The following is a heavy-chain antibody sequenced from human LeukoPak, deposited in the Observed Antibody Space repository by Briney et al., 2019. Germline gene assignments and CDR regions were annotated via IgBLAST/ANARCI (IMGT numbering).Heavy chain of an antibody. V-gene: IGHV1-18*01. CDR3: ARVDCSSTSCYGRLGY. Sequence: ASVKVSCKASGYTFTSYGISWVRQAPGQGLEWMGWISAYNGNTNYAQKLQGRVTMTTDTSTSTAYMELRSLRSDDTAVYYCARVDCSSTSCYGRLGYWGQGTLVTVSS. D-gene: IGHD2-2*01. CDR1: GYTFTSYG. CDR2: ISAYNGNT. J-gene: IGHJ4*02.